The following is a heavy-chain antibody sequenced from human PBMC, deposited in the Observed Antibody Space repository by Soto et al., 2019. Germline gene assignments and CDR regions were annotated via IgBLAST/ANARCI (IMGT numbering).Heavy chain of an antibody. J-gene: IGHJ4*02. V-gene: IGHV3-30-3*01. CDR3: ASLGIVVVVAANPADY. CDR1: GFTFSSYA. D-gene: IGHD2-15*01. Sequence: QVQLVESGGGVVQPGRSLRLSCAASGFTFSSYAMHWVRQAPGKGLEWVAVISYDGSNKYYADSVKGRFTISRDNSKNTPYLQMNSLRAEDTAVYYCASLGIVVVVAANPADYWGQGTLVTVSS. CDR2: ISYDGSNK.